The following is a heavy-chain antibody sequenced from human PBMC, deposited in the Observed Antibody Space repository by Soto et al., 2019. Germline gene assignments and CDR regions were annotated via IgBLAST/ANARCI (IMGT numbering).Heavy chain of an antibody. J-gene: IGHJ4*02. CDR1: GYTFSNSA. CDR2: INAGNGNT. Sequence: QVQLVQSGAEVKKPGASVKVSCKASGYTFSNSAMHWVRQAPGQRLEWMGWINAGNGNTKYSQKFQGRVTITRETSASKAYLELSSLRSEDTAVYYCARAGHEFDYWGQGTLVTVSS. CDR3: ARAGHEFDY. V-gene: IGHV1-3*01.